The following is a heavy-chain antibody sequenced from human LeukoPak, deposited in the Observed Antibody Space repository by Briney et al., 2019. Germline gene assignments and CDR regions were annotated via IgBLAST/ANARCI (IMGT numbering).Heavy chain of an antibody. V-gene: IGHV3-21*01. CDR2: ISSGSSYI. J-gene: IGHJ5*02. CDR3: ARDLSDGDFNWFDP. Sequence: GGSLRLSCAASGFTFSSYSMNWVRQAPGKGLEWVSSISSGSSYIYYADSVKGRFTISRDNAKNSLYLQMNSLRAEDTAVYYCARDLSDGDFNWFDPWGQGTLVTVSS. D-gene: IGHD2-21*01. CDR1: GFTFSSYS.